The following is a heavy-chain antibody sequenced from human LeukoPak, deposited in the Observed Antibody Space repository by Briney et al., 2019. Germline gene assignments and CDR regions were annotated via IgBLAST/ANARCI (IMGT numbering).Heavy chain of an antibody. Sequence: GVSLRLSCAASGLTFSGYGMHWVRQAPGKGLEWVAFIRYDGSNKYYADSVKGRFTISRDNSKNTLYLQMNSLRAEDTAVYYCAKGRIVLRYFDWLPPTNWGQGTLVTVSS. D-gene: IGHD3-9*01. CDR2: IRYDGSNK. CDR1: GLTFSGYG. J-gene: IGHJ4*02. CDR3: AKGRIVLRYFDWLPPTN. V-gene: IGHV3-30*02.